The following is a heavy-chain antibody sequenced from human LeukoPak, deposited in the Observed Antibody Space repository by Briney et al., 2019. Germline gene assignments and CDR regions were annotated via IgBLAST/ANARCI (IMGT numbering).Heavy chain of an antibody. CDR1: GYTFTSYG. V-gene: IGHV1-69*04. D-gene: IGHD6-13*01. CDR3: ARDYGGGIAAAGREYYFDY. CDR2: IIPILGIA. Sequence: SVKVSCKASGYTFTSYGISWVRQAPGQGLEWMGRIIPILGIANYAQKFQGRVTITADKSTSTAYMELSSLRSDDTAVYYCARDYGGGIAAAGREYYFDYWGQGTLVTVSS. J-gene: IGHJ4*02.